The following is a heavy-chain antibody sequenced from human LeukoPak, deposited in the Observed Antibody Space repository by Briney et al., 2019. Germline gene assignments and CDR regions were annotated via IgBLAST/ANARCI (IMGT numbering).Heavy chain of an antibody. CDR2: ISGSGGHI. V-gene: IGHV3-23*01. CDR3: AKNRGTGMAFYDY. D-gene: IGHD5-18*01. J-gene: IGHJ4*02. Sequence: GGSLRLSCAASGFTFSTYAMTRVRRAPGKGLEWVSAISGSGGHIYYADSVKGRFTSSRDNSKSTLFLQMNNLRAEDTAIYYCAKNRGTGMAFYDYWGQGTQVTVSS. CDR1: GFTFSTYA.